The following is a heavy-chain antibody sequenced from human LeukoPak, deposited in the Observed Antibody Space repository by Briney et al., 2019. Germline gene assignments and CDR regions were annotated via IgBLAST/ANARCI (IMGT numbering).Heavy chain of an antibody. CDR2: IRYDGSNK. J-gene: IGHJ6*03. CDR1: GFTFSSYG. D-gene: IGHD3-3*01. V-gene: IGHV3-30*02. CDR3: AKGVTTFGVVTHYYYMDV. Sequence: GGSLRLSCAASGFTFSSYGMHWVRQAPGKGLEWVAFIRYDGSNKYYADSVKGRFTISRDNSKNTLYLQMNSLRAEDTAVYYCAKGVTTFGVVTHYYYMDVWGKGTTVTVSS.